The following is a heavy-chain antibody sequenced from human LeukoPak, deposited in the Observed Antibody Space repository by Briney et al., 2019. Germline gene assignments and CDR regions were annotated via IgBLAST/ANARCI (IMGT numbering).Heavy chain of an antibody. CDR2: IYPGDSDT. D-gene: IGHD2-2*01. CDR3: ARRLYCSSTSCYYFDY. V-gene: IGHV5-51*01. J-gene: IGHJ4*02. CDR1: GYSFTSYW. Sequence: GESLKISCKGSGYSFTSYWIGWVRQMPGRGLEWMGIIYPGDSDTRYSPSFQGQVTISADKSISTAYLQWSSLKASDTAMYYCARRLYCSSTSCYYFDYWGQGTLVTVSS.